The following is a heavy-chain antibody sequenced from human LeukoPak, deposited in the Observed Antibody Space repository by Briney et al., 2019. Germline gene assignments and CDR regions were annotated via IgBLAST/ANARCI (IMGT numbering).Heavy chain of an antibody. J-gene: IGHJ3*02. D-gene: IGHD4/OR15-4a*01. CDR1: GFTFSDFA. CDR2: IRSKDYDGAT. V-gene: IGHV3-49*04. CDR3: KTGALDI. Sequence: SLPLSCTTSGFTFSDFAISWVRPPPGKGLEGVGFIRSKDYDGATYYAASVKVRFTITRDDSKGIAYLQMRSLKIEDTAVYCAKTGALDIWGQGTMVTVSS.